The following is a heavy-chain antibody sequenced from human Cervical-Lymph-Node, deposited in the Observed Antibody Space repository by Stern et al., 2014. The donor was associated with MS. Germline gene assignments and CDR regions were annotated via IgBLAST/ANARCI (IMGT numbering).Heavy chain of an antibody. CDR3: TTDRGADFDY. Sequence: EDQLVESGGGLVKPGGSLRLSCVVSGIPLSNAWMSWVRQAPGKGLEWVGRIKTKSEGGPTDYAAPVKDRFIISRDDSKNTMYLQMNSLKTEDTAVYYCTTDRGADFDYWGQGTLVTVSS. CDR1: GIPLSNAW. CDR2: IKTKSEGGPT. V-gene: IGHV3-15*01. J-gene: IGHJ4*02. D-gene: IGHD3-16*01.